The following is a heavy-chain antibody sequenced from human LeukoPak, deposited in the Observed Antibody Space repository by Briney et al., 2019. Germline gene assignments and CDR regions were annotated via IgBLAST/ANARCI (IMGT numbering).Heavy chain of an antibody. D-gene: IGHD2-2*02. CDR3: ARDMSVVVPAAIVY. Sequence: GASVKVSCKAFGYTFTSYGISWVRQAPGQGLEWMGWISAYNGNTNYAQKLQGRVTMTTDTSTSTAYMELRSLRSDDTAVYYCARDMSVVVPAAIVYWGQGTLVTVSS. CDR1: GYTFTSYG. CDR2: ISAYNGNT. V-gene: IGHV1-18*01. J-gene: IGHJ4*02.